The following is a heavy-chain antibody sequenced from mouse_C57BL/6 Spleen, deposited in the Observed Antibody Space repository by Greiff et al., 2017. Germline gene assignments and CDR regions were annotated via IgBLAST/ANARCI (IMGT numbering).Heavy chain of an antibody. Sequence: EVQRVESGGGLVQPGGSLSLSCAASGFTFTDYYMSWVRQPPGKALEWLGFIRNKANGYTTEYSASVKGRFTISRDNSQSILYLQMNALRAEDSATYYCARYGEYPYFDYWGQGTTLTVSS. D-gene: IGHD5-1*01. V-gene: IGHV7-3*01. J-gene: IGHJ2*01. CDR1: GFTFTDYY. CDR3: ARYGEYPYFDY. CDR2: IRNKANGYTT.